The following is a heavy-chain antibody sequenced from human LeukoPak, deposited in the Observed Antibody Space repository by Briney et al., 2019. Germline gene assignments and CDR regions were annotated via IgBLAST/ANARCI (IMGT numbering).Heavy chain of an antibody. D-gene: IGHD6-6*01. CDR3: ASAPARARLDY. CDR2: IKLDGSEQ. V-gene: IGHV3-7*01. J-gene: IGHJ4*02. Sequence: GGSLRLSCAASGFIFSRYWMYWVRQAPGKGLEWVASIKLDGSEQYYVDSVKGRFTISRDNAKSSLYLQMNSLRAEDTAVYFCASAPARARLDYWGQRTLVTVS. CDR1: GFIFSRYW.